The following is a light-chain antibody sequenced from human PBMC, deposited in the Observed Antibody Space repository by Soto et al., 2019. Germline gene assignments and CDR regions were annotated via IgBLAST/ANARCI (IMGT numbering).Light chain of an antibody. CDR2: DAS. CDR3: QQRSRWPLT. Sequence: EIGLTQSPATLSLSPGERATLSCRARRGLDTYLAWYQQKRGQAPWLLIYDASNMTTGIPARCSGGGSGTDFTLSISSLETDDFAVYYCQQRSRWPLTFGGGTKVEIK. J-gene: IGKJ4*01. CDR1: RGLDTY. V-gene: IGKV3-11*01.